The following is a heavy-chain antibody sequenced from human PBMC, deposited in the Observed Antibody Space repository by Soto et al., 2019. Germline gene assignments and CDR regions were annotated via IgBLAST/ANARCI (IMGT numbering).Heavy chain of an antibody. CDR1: GFTFTSYA. D-gene: IGHD3-3*01. CDR3: ARHSLYGVVRNFDY. CDR2: MSGNAENT. Sequence: GGSLRLSCVASGFTFTSYAMSWVRQAPGKGLEWVSAMSGNAENTYYADSVKGRFTVSRDSSKNMLYLYLNSLRAEDTAVYCCARHSLYGVVRNFDYWGQGALVTVSS. V-gene: IGHV3-23*01. J-gene: IGHJ4*02.